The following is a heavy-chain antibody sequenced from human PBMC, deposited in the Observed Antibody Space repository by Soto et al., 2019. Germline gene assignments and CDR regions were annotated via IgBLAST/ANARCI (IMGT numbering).Heavy chain of an antibody. CDR1: GFSLTTSGVG. Sequence: QITLNESGPTQVKPRQTLTLTCTFSGFSLTTSGVGVGWIRQSPGKAPEWLALIYWDDDKRYSPSLKSRLTITKDTSKNRVVLTMADLDPADTATYYCAHRVLRTVFGLVTTTAIYFYFWGQGTPVAVS. CDR2: IYWDDDK. V-gene: IGHV2-5*02. J-gene: IGHJ4*02. D-gene: IGHD3-3*01. CDR3: AHRVLRTVFGLVTTTAIYFYF.